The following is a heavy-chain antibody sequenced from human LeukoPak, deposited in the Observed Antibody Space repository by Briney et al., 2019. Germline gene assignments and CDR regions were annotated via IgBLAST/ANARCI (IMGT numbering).Heavy chain of an antibody. CDR1: AFIFSSYD. D-gene: IGHD2-8*01. CDR2: ISHDGTNK. J-gene: IGHJ4*02. CDR3: VKGGLMRFFDY. Sequence: GRSLRLSCAASAFIFSSYDMHWVRQAPGKGLEWVALISHDGTNKQYADSVKGRFTISRANSKNTLYLKMNSLRAEDTAVYYCVKGGLMRFFDYWGQGTLVTVSS. V-gene: IGHV3-30*18.